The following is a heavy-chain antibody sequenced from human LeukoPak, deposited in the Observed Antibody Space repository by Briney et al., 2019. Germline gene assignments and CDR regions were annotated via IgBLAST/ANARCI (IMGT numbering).Heavy chain of an antibody. V-gene: IGHV3-7*01. J-gene: IGHJ5*02. CDR2: IKEDGSEK. CDR1: GFSFTSYW. D-gene: IGHD2-21*01. Sequence: KTGGSLRLSCAASGFSFTSYWMSWVRQAPGKGLEWLANIKEDGSEKYYVDSVKGRFTISRDNAKNSLYLQMNSLRAEDAAVYYCARDRISAISRGWFDPWGQGTLVTVSS. CDR3: ARDRISAISRGWFDP.